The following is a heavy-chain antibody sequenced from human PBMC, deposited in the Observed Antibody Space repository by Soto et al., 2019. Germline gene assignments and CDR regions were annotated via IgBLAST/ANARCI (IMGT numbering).Heavy chain of an antibody. J-gene: IGHJ6*02. CDR1: GYTFSTYG. CDR2: ISSYNGDT. V-gene: IGHV1-18*01. Sequence: QVQLVQSGAEVKKPGVSVKVSCKASGYTFSTYGISWVRQAPGQGLDWMGWISSYNGDTNYAQKLQGRVTMTPDTSTSTAYMELRSLPSADTAVYYCARDGPPPYSYSGLDVWGQGTTVTVSS. CDR3: ARDGPPPYSYSGLDV.